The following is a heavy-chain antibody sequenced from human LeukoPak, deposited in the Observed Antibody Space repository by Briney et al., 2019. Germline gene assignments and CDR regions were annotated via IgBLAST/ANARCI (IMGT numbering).Heavy chain of an antibody. J-gene: IGHJ3*02. D-gene: IGHD3-10*01. CDR1: GGSVSSGSYY. Sequence: PSETLSLTCTVSGGSVSSGSYYWSWIRQPPGKGLEWIGYIYYSGITYYNPSLKSRVTMSVDRYNNQFSLTLNSVTAEDTAVYFCAREITMFRGVTSPGAFDIWGQGTMVTVSS. CDR3: AREITMFRGVTSPGAFDI. V-gene: IGHV4-61*01. CDR2: IYYSGIT.